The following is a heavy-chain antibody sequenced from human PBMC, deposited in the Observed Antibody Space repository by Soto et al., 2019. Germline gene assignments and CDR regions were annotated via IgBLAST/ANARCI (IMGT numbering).Heavy chain of an antibody. D-gene: IGHD2-2*01. V-gene: IGHV3-23*01. CDR1: GFTFNNYA. J-gene: IGHJ4*02. Sequence: EVQLLESGGGLVQPGGSLRLSCAASGFTFNNYAMGWVRQAPGKGLEWVSAITDSGDDTYYIDSVKGRFTISRDNSKSTLYLQMNSLRAEDTAIYYCAKLGSSSWSPHYYFDYWGQGTLVTDSS. CDR3: AKLGSSSWSPHYYFDY. CDR2: ITDSGDDT.